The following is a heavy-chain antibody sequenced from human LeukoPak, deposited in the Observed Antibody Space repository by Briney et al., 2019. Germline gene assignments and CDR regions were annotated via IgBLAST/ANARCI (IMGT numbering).Heavy chain of an antibody. V-gene: IGHV4-34*01. CDR1: GGSFSSYY. J-gene: IGHJ5*02. D-gene: IGHD2-2*01. Sequence: SETLSLTCAVYGGSFSSYYWGWIRQPPGKGLEWIGSIYYSGSTSYNPSLKSRVTISVDTSKNQFSLKLSSVTAADTAVYYCARGYQLGSYLWFDPWGQGTLVTVSS. CDR2: IYYSGST. CDR3: ARGYQLGSYLWFDP.